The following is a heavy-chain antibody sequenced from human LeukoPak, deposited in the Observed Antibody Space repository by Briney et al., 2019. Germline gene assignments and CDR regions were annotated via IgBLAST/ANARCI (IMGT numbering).Heavy chain of an antibody. CDR2: INPHSGGT. CDR1: GYTFTDYY. Sequence: ASVKVSCKASGYTFTDYYMHWVRQAPGHGLEWMGWINPHSGGTNYAQKFHGWVTMTSDTSISASYMEVSRLRYDDTAVYYCARDSSYSSSLYYFEYWGQGTLVTVSS. V-gene: IGHV1-2*04. J-gene: IGHJ4*02. CDR3: ARDSSYSSSLYYFEY. D-gene: IGHD6-6*01.